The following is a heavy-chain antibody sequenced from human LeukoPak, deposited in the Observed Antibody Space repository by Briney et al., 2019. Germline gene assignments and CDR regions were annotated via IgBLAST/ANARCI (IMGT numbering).Heavy chain of an antibody. J-gene: IGHJ4*02. CDR1: GFTFNSYA. Sequence: GGSLRLSCAASGFTFNSYAMNWVRQAPGKGLEWVGRIKPKTDGETTEYAAPVKDRFSISRDDSKSMMYLQMNSLRTEDTAVYYCITPLPYSAQGGQGTLATVSS. D-gene: IGHD2-21*01. CDR3: ITPLPYSAQ. V-gene: IGHV3-15*07. CDR2: IKPKTDGETT.